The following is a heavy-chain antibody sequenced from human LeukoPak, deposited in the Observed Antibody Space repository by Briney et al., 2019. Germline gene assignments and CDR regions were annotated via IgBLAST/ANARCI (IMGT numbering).Heavy chain of an antibody. J-gene: IGHJ6*02. CDR1: GGSISSYY. CDR3: ARGVKSAGYYYGMDV. V-gene: IGHV4-59*01. CDR2: IYYSGST. Sequence: SETLSLTCTVSGGSISSYYWSWIRQPPGKGLEWIGYIYYSGSTNYNPSLKSRVTISVDRSKNQFSLKLSSVTAADTAVYYCARGVKSAGYYYGMDVWGQGTTVTVSS.